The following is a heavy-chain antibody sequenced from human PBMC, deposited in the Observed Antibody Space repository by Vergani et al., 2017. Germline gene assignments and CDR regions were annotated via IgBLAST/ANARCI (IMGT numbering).Heavy chain of an antibody. CDR3: ARPHGDILPPDPRRLDY. J-gene: IGHJ4*02. CDR2: INPSGGST. Sequence: QVQLVQSGAEVKKPGASVKVSCKASGYTFTSYYMHWVRQAPGQGLEWMGIINPSGGSTSYAQNFQGRVTMTRDTSTSTVYMDLSNLRSEDTAVYYCARPHGDILPPDPRRLDYWGQGTLVTVSS. V-gene: IGHV1-46*03. CDR1: GYTFTSYY.